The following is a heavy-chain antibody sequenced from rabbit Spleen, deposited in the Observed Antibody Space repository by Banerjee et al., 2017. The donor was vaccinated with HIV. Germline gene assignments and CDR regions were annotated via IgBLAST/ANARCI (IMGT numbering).Heavy chain of an antibody. J-gene: IGHJ4*01. CDR3: AKDSSGGYYVFSL. Sequence: QQLEESGGGLVKPGASLTLTCKASGFDLSSYYYMCWVRQAPGKGLERIACIYGGTSGNTYYASWAKGRFTISKTSSTTVTLQMTSLTAADTATYFCAKDSSGGYYVFSLWGPGTLVTVS. V-gene: IGHV1S40*01. CDR1: GFDLSSYYY. D-gene: IGHD1-1*01. CDR2: IYGGTSGNT.